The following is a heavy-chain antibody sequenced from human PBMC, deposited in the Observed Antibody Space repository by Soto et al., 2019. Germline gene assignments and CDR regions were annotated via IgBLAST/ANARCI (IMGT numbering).Heavy chain of an antibody. Sequence: QVQLVQSGAEVKKPGSSVKVSCKASGGTFSSYAISWVRQAPGQGLEWMGGIIPIFGTANYAQKFQGRVTITADESTSTAYMELSSLRSEDTAVYYCGRGGSYGGQYYYYGMDVWGQGTTVTVYS. D-gene: IGHD1-26*01. CDR3: GRGGSYGGQYYYYGMDV. CDR2: IIPIFGTA. CDR1: GGTFSSYA. V-gene: IGHV1-69*01. J-gene: IGHJ6*02.